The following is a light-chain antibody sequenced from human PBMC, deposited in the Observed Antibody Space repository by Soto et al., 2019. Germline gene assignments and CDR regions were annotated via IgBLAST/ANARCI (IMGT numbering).Light chain of an antibody. CDR2: DVT. CDR1: SSDVGGYDY. J-gene: IGLJ2*01. CDR3: RSYTSSSSHVV. V-gene: IGLV2-14*01. Sequence: QSVLTQPASVSGSPGQSITISCTGTSSDVGGYDYVSWYQQHPGKAPKLMIYDVTYRPSGVSNRFSGSKSGNTASLTISGLQAEDEADYYCRSYTSSSSHVVFGGGTKLTDL.